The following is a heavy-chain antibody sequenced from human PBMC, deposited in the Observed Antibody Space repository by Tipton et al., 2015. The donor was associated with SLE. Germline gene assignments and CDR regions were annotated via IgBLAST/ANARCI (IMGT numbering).Heavy chain of an antibody. Sequence: TLSLTCTVSGGSISSSSYYWGWIRRPPGKGLEWIGSIYHSGSTNYNPSLKSRVTISVDTSKNQFSLKVSSVTAADTAVYYCARTGAIYWFDSWGQGTLVTVSS. CDR1: GGSISSSSYY. CDR3: ARTGAIYWFDS. V-gene: IGHV4-39*07. J-gene: IGHJ5*01. CDR2: IYHSGST.